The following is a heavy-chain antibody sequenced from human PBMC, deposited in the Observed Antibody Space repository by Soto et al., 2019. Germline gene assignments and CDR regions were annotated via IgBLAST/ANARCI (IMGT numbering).Heavy chain of an antibody. V-gene: IGHV4-39*01. J-gene: IGHJ4*02. CDR1: GGSISSSSYY. CDR3: ARRRRDGYKGLDY. D-gene: IGHD5-12*01. Sequence: SETLSLTCTVSGGSISSSSYYWGWIRQPPGKGLEWIGSIYYSGSTYYNPSLKSRVTISVDTSKNQFSLKLSSVTAADTAVYYCARRRRDGYKGLDYWGQGTLVTVS. CDR2: IYYSGST.